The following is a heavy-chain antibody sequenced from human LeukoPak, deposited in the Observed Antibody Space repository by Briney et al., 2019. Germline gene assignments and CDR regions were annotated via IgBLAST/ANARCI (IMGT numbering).Heavy chain of an antibody. CDR2: ISYDGSNK. J-gene: IGHJ6*03. Sequence: GGSLRLSCAASGFTFSSYAMHWVRQAPGKGLEWVAVISYDGSNKYYADSVKGRFTISRDNSKNTLYLQMNSLRAEDTAVYYCARPSQGLEWFYYYYTAVWGKATTVTVSS. CDR3: ARPSQGLEWFYYYYTAV. D-gene: IGHD3-3*01. CDR1: GFTFSSYA. V-gene: IGHV3-30-3*01.